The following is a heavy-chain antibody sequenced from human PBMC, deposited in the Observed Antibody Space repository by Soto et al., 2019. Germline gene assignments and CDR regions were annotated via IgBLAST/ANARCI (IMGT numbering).Heavy chain of an antibody. CDR1: GFSLSTSGMC. CDR3: ARSLRKGIAARLGKYYFXY. J-gene: IGHJ4*02. Sequence: SGPTLVNPTQTLTLTCTFSGFSLSTSGMCVSWIRQPPGKALEWLALIDWDDDKYYSTSLKTRLTISKDTSKNQVVLTMTNMDPVDTATYYCARSLRKGIAARLGKYYFXYWGQGTLVXVSS. V-gene: IGHV2-70*01. CDR2: IDWDDDK. D-gene: IGHD6-6*01.